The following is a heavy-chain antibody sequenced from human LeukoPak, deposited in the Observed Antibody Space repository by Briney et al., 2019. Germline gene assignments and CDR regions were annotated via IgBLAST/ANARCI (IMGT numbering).Heavy chain of an antibody. CDR2: IYYSGST. CDR3: ARVWSPLWFGDPGAFDI. CDR1: GGSISSYY. J-gene: IGHJ3*02. D-gene: IGHD3-10*01. V-gene: IGHV4-59*01. Sequence: PSETLSLTCTVSGGSISSYYWSWIRQPPGKGLEWIGYIYYSGSTNYNPPLKSRVTISVDTSKNQFSLKLSSVTAADTAVYYCARVWSPLWFGDPGAFDIWGQGTMVTVSS.